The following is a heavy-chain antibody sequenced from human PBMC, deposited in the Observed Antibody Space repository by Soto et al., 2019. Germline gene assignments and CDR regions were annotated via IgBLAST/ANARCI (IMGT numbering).Heavy chain of an antibody. J-gene: IGHJ6*03. CDR3: ARGYYYYYYMDV. Sequence: PSETLSLTCKVSGGSISSYYWSWIRQPPGKGLEWVGYIYYSGSTNYNPSLKSRVTISVDTSKNQFSLKLSSVTAADTAVYYCARGYYYYYYMDVWGKGTTVTVSS. CDR1: GGSISSYY. V-gene: IGHV4-59*01. CDR2: IYYSGST.